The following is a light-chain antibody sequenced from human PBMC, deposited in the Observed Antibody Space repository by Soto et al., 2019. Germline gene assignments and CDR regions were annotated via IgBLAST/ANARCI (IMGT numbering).Light chain of an antibody. CDR2: GAS. CDR1: QDINNY. V-gene: IGKV1-17*03. Sequence: DIQMTQSPSAMSASVGDRVTITCRASQDINNYLAWFQQKPGKVPKRLIYGASSLQSGVPSRFSGSGSGTEFTLTISSLQPDDFATYYCQQYNKYWTFGQGTKVDIK. CDR3: QQYNKYWT. J-gene: IGKJ1*01.